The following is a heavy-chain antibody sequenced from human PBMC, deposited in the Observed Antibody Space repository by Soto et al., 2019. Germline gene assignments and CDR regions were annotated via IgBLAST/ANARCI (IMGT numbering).Heavy chain of an antibody. CDR3: AKDLTSIFGVVIIDWFDP. V-gene: IGHV3-23*01. CDR1: GFTFSSYA. CDR2: ISGSGGST. D-gene: IGHD3-3*01. Sequence: PGGSLRLSCAASGFTFSSYAMIWVRQAPGKGLEWVSAISGSGGSTYYADSVKGRFTISRDNSKNTLYLQMNSLRAEDTAVYYCAKDLTSIFGVVIIDWFDPWGQGTLVTVSS. J-gene: IGHJ5*02.